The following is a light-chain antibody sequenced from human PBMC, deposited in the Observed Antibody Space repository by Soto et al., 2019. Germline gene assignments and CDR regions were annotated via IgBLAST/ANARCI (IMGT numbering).Light chain of an antibody. CDR3: CSYAGYYTVV. J-gene: IGLJ2*01. CDR1: DSDVGYYNY. CDR2: DVT. V-gene: IGLV2-11*01. Sequence: QSALTQPRSVSGSPGQSVTISCSGSDSDVGYYNYVSWYHQHPGKAPKLMIYDVTKRPSGVPDRFSASKSGNTASLTISGLQAEDEADYYCCSYAGYYTVVFGGGTKLTVL.